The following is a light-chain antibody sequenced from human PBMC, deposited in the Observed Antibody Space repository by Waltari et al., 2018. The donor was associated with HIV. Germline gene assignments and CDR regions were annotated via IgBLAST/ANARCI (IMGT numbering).Light chain of an antibody. CDR3: QQYHVTPPT. CDR2: WAS. V-gene: IGKV4-1*01. CDR1: QSVRHTSTNKNF. Sequence: DIVMTQSPDSMTVSLGARATISCKSSQSVRHTSTNKNFLAWYQQKSGQAPKLLIDWASTRESGVPARFSGSGSVTNFTLTINNLQSEDVAVYYCQQYHVTPPTFGQGT. J-gene: IGKJ1*01.